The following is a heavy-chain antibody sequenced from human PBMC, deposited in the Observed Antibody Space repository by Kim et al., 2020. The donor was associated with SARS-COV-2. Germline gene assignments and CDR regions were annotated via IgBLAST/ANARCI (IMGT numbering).Heavy chain of an antibody. J-gene: IGHJ4*02. CDR3: ASVAGDSGPYPYYFDS. CDR2: ISNSGTT. V-gene: IGHV4-30-4*01. D-gene: IGHD3-10*01. Sequence: SETLSLTCTVSGASMSSGDYYWSWIRQPPGKGLEWIGRISNSGTTYYNPFLESRVIISLDMSKNQFSLKLSSETAADTAVYYCASVAGDSGPYPYYFDSWGQGTLITVSS. CDR1: GASMSSGDYY.